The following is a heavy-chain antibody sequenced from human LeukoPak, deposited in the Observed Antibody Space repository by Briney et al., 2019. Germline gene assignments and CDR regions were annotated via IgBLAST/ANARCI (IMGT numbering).Heavy chain of an antibody. CDR3: ARDSPNPGVTYYYMDV. CDR1: GYTFTGYY. J-gene: IGHJ6*03. D-gene: IGHD2-8*01. Sequence: ASVKVSCKASGYTFTGYYMHWVRQAPGRGLEWMGWINPNSGGTNYAQKFQGRVTMTRDTSISTAYMELSRLRSDDTAVYYCARDSPNPGVTYYYMDVWGKGTTVTISS. V-gene: IGHV1-2*02. CDR2: INPNSGGT.